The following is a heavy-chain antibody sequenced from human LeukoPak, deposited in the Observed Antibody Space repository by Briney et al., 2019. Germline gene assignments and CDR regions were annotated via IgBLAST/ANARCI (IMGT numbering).Heavy chain of an antibody. CDR1: GGSISSYY. J-gene: IGHJ3*02. Sequence: PSETLSLTCTVSGGSISSYYWSWIRQPPGKGLEWTGYIYYSGSTNYNPSLKSRVTISVDTSKNQFSLKLSSVTAADTAVYYCASSGYSSGWYSRGDDAFDIWGQGTMVTVSS. V-gene: IGHV4-59*01. D-gene: IGHD6-19*01. CDR2: IYYSGST. CDR3: ASSGYSSGWYSRGDDAFDI.